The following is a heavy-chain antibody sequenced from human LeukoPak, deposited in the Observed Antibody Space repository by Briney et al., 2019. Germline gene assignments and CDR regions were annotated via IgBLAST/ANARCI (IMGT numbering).Heavy chain of an antibody. V-gene: IGHV1-18*01. CDR3: ARGGVSLGATVTTYYYYGMDV. D-gene: IGHD4-11*01. CDR2: ISAYNGNT. J-gene: IGHJ6*02. CDR1: GYTFTSYG. Sequence: GASVKVSCKASGYTFTSYGISWVRQAPGQGLEWMGWISAYNGNTNYAQKLQGRVTMTTDTSTSTAYMELSSLRSEDTAVYYCARGGVSLGATVTTYYYYGMDVWGQGTTVTVSS.